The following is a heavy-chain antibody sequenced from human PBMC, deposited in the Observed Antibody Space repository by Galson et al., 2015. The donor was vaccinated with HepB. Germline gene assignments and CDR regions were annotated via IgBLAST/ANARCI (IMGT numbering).Heavy chain of an antibody. CDR1: GFTVSSNY. V-gene: IGHV3-66*01. CDR3: ARDYYDSSGAIDY. D-gene: IGHD3-22*01. CDR2: IYSGGST. Sequence: LRLSCAASGFTVSSNYMSWVRQAPGKGLEWVSVIYSGGSTYYADSVKGRFTISRDNSKNTLYLQMNSLRAEDTAVYYCARDYYDSSGAIDYWGQGTLVTVSS. J-gene: IGHJ4*02.